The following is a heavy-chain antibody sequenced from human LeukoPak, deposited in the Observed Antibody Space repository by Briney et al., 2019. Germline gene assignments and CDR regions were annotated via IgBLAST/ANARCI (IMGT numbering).Heavy chain of an antibody. Sequence: AGGSLRLSCAASGFTFSSYAMSWVRQAPGKGLEWVSAISGSGGSTYYADSVKGRFTISRDNSKNTLYLQMNSLRAEDTAVYYCAKVSQGVIIYYGMDVWGQGTTVTVSS. V-gene: IGHV3-23*01. CDR1: GFTFSSYA. J-gene: IGHJ6*02. CDR3: AKVSQGVIIYYGMDV. D-gene: IGHD3-10*01. CDR2: ISGSGGST.